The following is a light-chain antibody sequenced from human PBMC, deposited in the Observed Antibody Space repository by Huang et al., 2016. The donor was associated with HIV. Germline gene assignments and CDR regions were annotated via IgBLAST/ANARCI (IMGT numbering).Light chain of an antibody. CDR3: QQYNDWPLT. CDR1: QSLSSQ. CDR2: GVS. Sequence: EIVMTQSPATLSVSPGERVTLSCRASQSLSSQLAWYQLKRGQAPRLLSYGVSTRATDIPARFSGSGSGTDFTLTINSLQSEDFATYYCQQYNDWPLTFGQGTEVEIK. V-gene: IGKV3-15*01. J-gene: IGKJ1*01.